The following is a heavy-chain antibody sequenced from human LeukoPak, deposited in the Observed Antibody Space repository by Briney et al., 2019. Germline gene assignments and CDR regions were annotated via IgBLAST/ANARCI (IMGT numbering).Heavy chain of an antibody. Sequence: GASVKVSCKASGYTFTSYGISWVRQAPGQGLEWMGRIIPILGIANYAQKFQGRVTITADKSTSTAYMELSSLRSGDTAVYYCARDRIVVVPAAHNWFDPWGQGTLVTVSS. CDR1: GYTFTSYG. CDR3: ARDRIVVVPAAHNWFDP. CDR2: IIPILGIA. D-gene: IGHD2-2*01. J-gene: IGHJ5*02. V-gene: IGHV1-69*04.